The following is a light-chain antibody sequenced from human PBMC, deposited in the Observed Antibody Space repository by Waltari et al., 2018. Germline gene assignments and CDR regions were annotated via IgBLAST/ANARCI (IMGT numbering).Light chain of an antibody. CDR2: DVT. CDR1: DNELGYYDY. J-gene: IGLJ2*01. CDR3: SSYTSSTSLVI. V-gene: IGLV2-14*03. Sequence: QSALTQPASVSGSPGQSITISCTGTDNELGYYDYVSWYQQHPGKAPKLLIYDVTTRPLGLSNRFSGSKSGNTASLTISGLEAEDEGDYYCSSYTSSTSLVIFGGGTKLTVL.